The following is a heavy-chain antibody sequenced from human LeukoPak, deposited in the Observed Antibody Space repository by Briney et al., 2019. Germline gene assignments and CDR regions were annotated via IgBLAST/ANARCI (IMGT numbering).Heavy chain of an antibody. CDR2: IYSGGST. D-gene: IGHD4-17*01. V-gene: IGHV3-53*01. CDR1: GFTVSTNY. Sequence: GGSLRLSCAASGFTVSTNYMSWVRQAPGKGLEWVSVIYSGGSTYYAESVEGRFTMSRDNSKNTLYLQMNSLRAEDTAVYYCARDYGDYQFDYWGQGTLVAVSS. CDR3: ARDYGDYQFDY. J-gene: IGHJ4*02.